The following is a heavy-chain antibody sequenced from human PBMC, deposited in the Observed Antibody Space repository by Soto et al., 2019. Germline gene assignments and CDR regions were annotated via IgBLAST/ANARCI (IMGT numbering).Heavy chain of an antibody. CDR3: AKGRHSGSYFDY. J-gene: IGHJ4*02. CDR2: IYYSGST. Sequence: SETLSLTCTVSGGSISSGGYYWSWIRQHPGKGLEWIGYIYYSGSTYYNPSLKSRVTISVDTSKNQFSLKLSSVTAADTAVYYCAKGRHSGSYFDYWGQGTLVTVSS. D-gene: IGHD1-26*01. V-gene: IGHV4-31*03. CDR1: GGSISSGGYY.